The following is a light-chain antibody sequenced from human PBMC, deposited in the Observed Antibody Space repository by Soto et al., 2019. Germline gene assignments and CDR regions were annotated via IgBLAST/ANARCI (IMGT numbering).Light chain of an antibody. Sequence: QSALTQPASVSGSPGQSITISCDGSSNDIGAYNFVSWYQHFPGKAPKLVIYEVSSRPSGVSYRFSGSKSGNTASLTISGLQAEDEADYYCSSYTSSSTVVFGGGTKLTVL. CDR3: SSYTSSSTVV. V-gene: IGLV2-14*01. J-gene: IGLJ2*01. CDR2: EVS. CDR1: SNDIGAYNF.